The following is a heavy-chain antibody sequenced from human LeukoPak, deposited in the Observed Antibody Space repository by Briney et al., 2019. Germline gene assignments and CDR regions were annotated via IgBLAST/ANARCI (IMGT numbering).Heavy chain of an antibody. V-gene: IGHV3-7*03. J-gene: IGHJ4*02. CDR1: GFTFSTYW. Sequence: GGSLRLSCAASGFTFSTYWMSWVRQAPGKGLEWVANIKQDGSEKYYVDSVKGRFTISRDNSKNTLYLQMNSLRAEDTAVYYCAKAMVRGVIISPKWGQGTLVTVSS. CDR3: AKAMVRGVIISPK. D-gene: IGHD3-10*01. CDR2: IKQDGSEK.